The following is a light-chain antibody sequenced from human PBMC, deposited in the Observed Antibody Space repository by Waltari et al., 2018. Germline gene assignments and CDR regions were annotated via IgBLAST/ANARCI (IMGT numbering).Light chain of an antibody. CDR1: QNVDTY. CDR2: SSS. J-gene: IGKJ2*01. V-gene: IGKV3-11*01. Sequence: DIVLTQSPVTLSLSPGERATLFCGASQNVDTYLAWYQQKPGQATRLLIYSSSHRAPGVPARFSGGGSVTDFTLTISSVEPEDIAIYYCQQRNTWPPYTFGQGTKLELK. CDR3: QQRNTWPPYT.